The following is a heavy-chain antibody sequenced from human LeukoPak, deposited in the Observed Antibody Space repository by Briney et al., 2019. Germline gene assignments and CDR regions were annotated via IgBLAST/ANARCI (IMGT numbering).Heavy chain of an antibody. Sequence: SETLSLTCTVSGGSISSYYRSWIRQPPGKGLEWIGYIYYSGSTNYNPSLKSRVTISVDTSKNQFSLKLSSVTAADTAVYYCARLGMVRGVILGDYYMDVWGKGTTVTVSS. D-gene: IGHD3-10*01. CDR1: GGSISSYY. V-gene: IGHV4-59*01. CDR3: ARLGMVRGVILGDYYMDV. CDR2: IYYSGST. J-gene: IGHJ6*03.